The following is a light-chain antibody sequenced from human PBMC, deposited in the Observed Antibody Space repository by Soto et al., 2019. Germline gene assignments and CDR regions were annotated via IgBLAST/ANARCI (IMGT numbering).Light chain of an antibody. CDR2: DVN. V-gene: IGLV2-14*03. CDR1: SSGIGAYNF. J-gene: IGLJ2*01. CDR3: TSWTTSTTMI. Sequence: SVLTQPASVSVSPGQSITISCTGTSSGIGAYNFASWYQQHPGKAHKLMLYDVNIRPSGVSNRFSGSKSGNTASLTISGLQAEDEADYYCTSWTTSTTMIFGGGTKVTVL.